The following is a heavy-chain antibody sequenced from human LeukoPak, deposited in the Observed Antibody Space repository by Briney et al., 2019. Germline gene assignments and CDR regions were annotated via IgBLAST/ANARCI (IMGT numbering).Heavy chain of an antibody. CDR2: IYSGGNT. CDR1: GFTVSSNS. CDR3: ARRAGEYSHPYDY. Sequence: GGSLRLSCTVSGFTVSSNSMSWVRQAPGKGLEWVSFIYSGGNTHYSDSVKGRFTIPRDNSKNTLYLQMNSLRAEDTAVYYCARRAGEYSHPYDYWGQGTLVTVSS. D-gene: IGHD4-17*01. V-gene: IGHV3-53*01. J-gene: IGHJ4*02.